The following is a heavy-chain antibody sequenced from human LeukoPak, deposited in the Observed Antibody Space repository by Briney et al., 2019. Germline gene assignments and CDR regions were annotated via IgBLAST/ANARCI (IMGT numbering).Heavy chain of an antibody. D-gene: IGHD2-2*01. CDR3: AKEREDLVVVAAAMRGYI. CDR1: GFTVSSYG. CDR2: TRFDGNFK. V-gene: IGHV3-30*02. J-gene: IGHJ4*02. Sequence: GGSLRPSCAASGFTVSSYGMHWVRQAPGKGLEWMAFTRFDGNFKYYADSVKGRFTISRDNSKNTVFLQMNSLRPEDTAVYYCAKEREDLVVVAAAMRGYIWGQGTLVTVSS.